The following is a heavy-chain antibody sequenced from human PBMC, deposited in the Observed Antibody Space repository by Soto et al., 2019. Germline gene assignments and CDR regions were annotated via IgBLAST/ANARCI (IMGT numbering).Heavy chain of an antibody. J-gene: IGHJ3*02. V-gene: IGHV1-2*04. Sequence: ASVKVSCKASGYTFTGYYMHWVRQAPGQGLEWMGWINPNSGGTNCAQKFQGWVTMTRDTSISTAYMELSRLRSDDTAVYYCARSIAVALDAFDIWGQGTMVTVSS. CDR1: GYTFTGYY. D-gene: IGHD6-19*01. CDR3: ARSIAVALDAFDI. CDR2: INPNSGGT.